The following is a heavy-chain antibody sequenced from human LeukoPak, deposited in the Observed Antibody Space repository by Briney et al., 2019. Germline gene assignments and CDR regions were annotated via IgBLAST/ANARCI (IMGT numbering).Heavy chain of an antibody. V-gene: IGHV4-34*01. D-gene: IGHD3-10*01. J-gene: IGHJ5*02. CDR3: ARHLWFGELGWFDP. CDR2: INDRGSTRS. CDR1: SGSFSGYY. Sequence: PSETLSLTCAVYSGSFSGYYWSWIRQPPGKGLEWIGEINDRGSTRSSYNPSLKSRVTISVDTSKNQFSLKLSSVTAADTAVYYCARHLWFGELGWFDPWGQGTLVTVSS.